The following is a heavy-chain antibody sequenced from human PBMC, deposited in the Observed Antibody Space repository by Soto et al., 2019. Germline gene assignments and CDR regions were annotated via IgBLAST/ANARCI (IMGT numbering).Heavy chain of an antibody. CDR2: INPNSGGT. CDR1: GGTFSSYA. Sequence: ASVKVSCKASGGTFSSYAISWVRQAPGQGLEWMGCINPNSGGTNYAQKFQGWVTMTRDTSISTAYMELSRRRSDDTAVYYCAGGGYSGYDPADYWGQGTLVTVSS. D-gene: IGHD5-12*01. V-gene: IGHV1-2*04. J-gene: IGHJ4*02. CDR3: AGGGYSGYDPADY.